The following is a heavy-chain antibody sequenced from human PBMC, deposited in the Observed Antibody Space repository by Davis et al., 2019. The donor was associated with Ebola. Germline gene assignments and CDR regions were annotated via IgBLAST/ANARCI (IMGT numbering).Heavy chain of an antibody. CDR2: INWNGGST. D-gene: IGHD1-26*01. Sequence: PGGSLRLSCTASGFTFDDYGMSWVRQAPGKGLEWVTGINWNGGSTGYTDSVKGRFTISRDNAKNSLYLQMSSLRAEDTALYYCARIGGLLRSHYYYYYMDVWGKGTTVTVSS. CDR3: ARIGGLLRSHYYYYYMDV. CDR1: GFTFDDYG. V-gene: IGHV3-20*04. J-gene: IGHJ6*03.